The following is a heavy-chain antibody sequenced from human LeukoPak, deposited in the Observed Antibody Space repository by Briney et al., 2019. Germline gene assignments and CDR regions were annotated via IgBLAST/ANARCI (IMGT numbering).Heavy chain of an antibody. CDR1: GFTFSKYW. Sequence: PGGSLRLSCAASGFTFSKYWMLWVRQAPGKGLESVSRINTDGTVTTYADSVKGRFTVSRDNADNTMFLQMTIVRDEDTAVYYCATKQWLAPPPDSWGQGTPVTVSS. J-gene: IGHJ4*02. CDR2: INTDGTVT. V-gene: IGHV3-74*01. CDR3: ATKQWLAPPPDS. D-gene: IGHD6-19*01.